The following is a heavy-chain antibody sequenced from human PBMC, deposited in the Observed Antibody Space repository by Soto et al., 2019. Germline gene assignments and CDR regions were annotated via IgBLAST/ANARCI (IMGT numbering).Heavy chain of an antibody. J-gene: IGHJ5*02. D-gene: IGHD2-8*01. Sequence: GESLKISCKGSGYSFTSYWISWVRQMPGKGLEWTGRIDPSDSYTNYSPSFQGHVTISADKSISTAYLQWSSLKASDTAMYYCARGPKMVAVTWGQGTLVTVSS. CDR2: IDPSDSYT. CDR3: ARGPKMVAVT. V-gene: IGHV5-10-1*01. CDR1: GYSFTSYW.